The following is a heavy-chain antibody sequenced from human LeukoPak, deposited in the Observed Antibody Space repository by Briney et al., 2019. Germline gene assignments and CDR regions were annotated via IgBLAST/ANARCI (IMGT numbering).Heavy chain of an antibody. CDR3: ARRQDIVVVTAFFNAFDI. J-gene: IGHJ3*02. D-gene: IGHD2-21*02. Sequence: GESLKISCKGSGYSFTSYWIGGVRQLPGKGLEWMGIISPVNSDTRHSPSFQRQVTISADKSISTAYLQWSSLKASDTAMYYCARRQDIVVVTAFFNAFDIWGQGTMVTVSS. CDR1: GYSFTSYW. V-gene: IGHV5-51*01. CDR2: ISPVNSDT.